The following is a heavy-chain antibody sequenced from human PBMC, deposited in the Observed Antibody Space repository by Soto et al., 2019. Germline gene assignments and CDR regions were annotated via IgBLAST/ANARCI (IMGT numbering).Heavy chain of an antibody. J-gene: IGHJ5*02. CDR1: GFTFSNYD. CDR3: AKYRNTGVAGTSCWFGP. D-gene: IGHD6-19*01. CDR2: ISVSGDTT. Sequence: GGSLRLSCAASGFTFSNYDMSWVRQAPGKGLEWVSAISVSGDTTYYADSVKGRFTISRDNSKNTLYLQMNTLRAEDTAVYYCAKYRNTGVAGTSCWFGPWGQGTLVTVSS. V-gene: IGHV3-23*01.